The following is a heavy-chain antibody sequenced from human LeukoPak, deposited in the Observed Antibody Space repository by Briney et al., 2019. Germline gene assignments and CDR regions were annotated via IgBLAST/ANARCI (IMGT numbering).Heavy chain of an antibody. J-gene: IGHJ5*02. CDR2: FDPEDGET. D-gene: IGHD3-22*01. CDR3: ATNLGDSSGHYNNWFDP. Sequence: ASVKVSCKVSGYTLTELSMHWVRQAPGKGLEWMGGFDPEDGETIYAQKFQGRDTMTEDTSTDTAYMELSSLRSEDTAVYYCATNLGDSSGHYNNWFDPWGQGTLVTVSS. CDR1: GYTLTELS. V-gene: IGHV1-24*01.